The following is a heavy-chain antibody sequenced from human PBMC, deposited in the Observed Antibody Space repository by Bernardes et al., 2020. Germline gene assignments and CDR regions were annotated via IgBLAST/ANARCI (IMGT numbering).Heavy chain of an antibody. CDR1: RFTFSNAW. V-gene: IGHV3-15*01. D-gene: IGHD4-17*01. CDR2: IKSKTDGGTT. J-gene: IGHJ3*02. CDR3: TTYDYGGWDAFDI. Sequence: GRSLRRSCVASRFTFSNAWMSWVRQAPGKGLEWVGRIKSKTDGGTTDYAAPVKGRFTISRDDSKNTLNLQMNSLKTEDTAMYYCTTYDYGGWDAFDIWGQGTMVTVSS.